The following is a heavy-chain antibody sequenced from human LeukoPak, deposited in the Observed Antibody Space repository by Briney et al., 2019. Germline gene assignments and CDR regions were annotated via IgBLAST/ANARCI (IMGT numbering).Heavy chain of an antibody. D-gene: IGHD3-22*01. Sequence: GRSLRLSCAASGFTFSSYGMHWVRQAPGKGLEWVAVIWYDGSNKYYADSVKGRFTISRDNSKNTLYLQMNSLRAEDTAVYYRAKDQARGYPHYYFDYWGQGTLVTVSS. CDR2: IWYDGSNK. CDR3: AKDQARGYPHYYFDY. CDR1: GFTFSSYG. V-gene: IGHV3-33*06. J-gene: IGHJ4*02.